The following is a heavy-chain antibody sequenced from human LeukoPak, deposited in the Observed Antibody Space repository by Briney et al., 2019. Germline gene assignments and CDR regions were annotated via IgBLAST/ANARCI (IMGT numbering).Heavy chain of an antibody. D-gene: IGHD5-18*01. CDR3: AASGYSYGYTIDY. CDR2: INPNSGGT. Sequence: GASVKVSCKASGYTFTGYFVHWVRQAPGQGLEWMGWINPNSGGTNYAQKFQGRVTMTRDTSISTAYMELSRLRSDDTAVYYCAASGYSYGYTIDYWGQGTLVTVSS. J-gene: IGHJ4*02. CDR1: GYTFTGYF. V-gene: IGHV1-2*02.